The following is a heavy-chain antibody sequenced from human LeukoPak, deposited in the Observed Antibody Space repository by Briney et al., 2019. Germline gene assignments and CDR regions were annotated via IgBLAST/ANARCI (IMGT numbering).Heavy chain of an antibody. V-gene: IGHV3-30*02. Sequence: GGSLRLSCAASGFTFSGYVMHWVRQAPGKGLEWVAFIRSDGSNKDYADSVKGRFTISRDNSKNTLYLQMNSLRDEDTAVYYCAKSWAGSSAFRPDWYFDLWGRGTLVTVSS. D-gene: IGHD2-2*01. CDR3: AKSWAGSSAFRPDWYFDL. J-gene: IGHJ2*01. CDR1: GFTFSGYV. CDR2: IRSDGSNK.